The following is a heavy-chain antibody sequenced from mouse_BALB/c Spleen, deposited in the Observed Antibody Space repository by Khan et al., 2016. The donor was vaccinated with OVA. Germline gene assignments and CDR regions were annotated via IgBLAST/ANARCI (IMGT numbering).Heavy chain of an antibody. CDR1: GFSLTSYG. V-gene: IGHV2-2*02. CDR2: IWSGGST. J-gene: IGHJ3*01. CDR3: ARNGGRYDTWFAY. Sequence: VKLLESGPGLVQPSQSLSITCTVSGFSLTSYGVHWVRQSPGKGLEWLGVIWSGGSTDYNAAFISRLSISKDNSKSQVFFKMNSLQANDTAIYYYARNGGRYDTWFAYWGQGTLVTVSA. D-gene: IGHD2-14*01.